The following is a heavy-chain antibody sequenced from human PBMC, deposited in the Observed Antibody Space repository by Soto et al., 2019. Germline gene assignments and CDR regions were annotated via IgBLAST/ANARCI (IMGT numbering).Heavy chain of an antibody. CDR2: INPSGGST. CDR1: RSTFTSYY. D-gene: IGHD3-3*01. J-gene: IGHJ4*02. CDR3: ARFPTIFGVVTANDY. Sequence: ASVQVSCKGSRSTFTSYYMHWVRQPPRQGLEWMGIINPSGGSTSDAQKFQGRVTMTRDTSTSTVYMELSSLRSEDTAVYYCARFPTIFGVVTANDYWGQGTLVTVSS. V-gene: IGHV1-46*03.